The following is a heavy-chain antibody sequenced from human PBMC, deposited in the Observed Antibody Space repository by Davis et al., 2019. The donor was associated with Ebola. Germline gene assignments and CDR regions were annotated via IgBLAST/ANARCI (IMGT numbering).Heavy chain of an antibody. CDR1: GFTFSSYA. Sequence: GGSLRLSCAASGFTFSSYAMSWVRQAPGKGLEWVSAISGSGGKTYYADSVKGRFTISRDNARNSLYLQMNGLRAEDTAVYYCARVLSWGWFGPWGQGTLVTVSS. CDR3: ARVLSWGWFGP. J-gene: IGHJ5*02. CDR2: ISGSGGKT. V-gene: IGHV3-23*01. D-gene: IGHD3-16*01.